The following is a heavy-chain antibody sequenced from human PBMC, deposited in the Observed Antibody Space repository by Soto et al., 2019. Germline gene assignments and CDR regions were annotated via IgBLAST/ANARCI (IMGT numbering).Heavy chain of an antibody. J-gene: IGHJ4*02. CDR1: GFTFSSYG. Sequence: PGGSLRLSCAASGFTFSSYGMHWVRQAPGKGLEWVAVISYDGSNKYYADSVKGRFTISRDNSKNTLYLQMNSLRAEDTAVYYCAKDLGYCSGGSFCPFDYWGQGTLVTVSS. CDR2: ISYDGSNK. D-gene: IGHD2-15*01. V-gene: IGHV3-30*18. CDR3: AKDLGYCSGGSFCPFDY.